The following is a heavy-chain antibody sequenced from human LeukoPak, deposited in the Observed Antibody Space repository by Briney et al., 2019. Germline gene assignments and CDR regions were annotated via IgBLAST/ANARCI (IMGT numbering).Heavy chain of an antibody. CDR2: IYYSGST. Sequence: SETLSLTCTVSGGSISSSSYYWGWIRQPPGKGLEWIGSIYYSGSTYYNPSLKSRVTISVDTSKNQFSLKLSSVTAADTAVYYCARLPPPVRQLRYFDWFHDYWGQGTLVTVSS. V-gene: IGHV4-39*01. J-gene: IGHJ4*02. D-gene: IGHD3-9*01. CDR3: ARLPPPVRQLRYFDWFHDY. CDR1: GGSISSSSYY.